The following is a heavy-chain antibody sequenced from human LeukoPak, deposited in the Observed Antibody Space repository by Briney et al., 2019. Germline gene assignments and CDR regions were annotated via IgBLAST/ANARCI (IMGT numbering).Heavy chain of an antibody. V-gene: IGHV5-51*01. J-gene: IGHJ6*03. Sequence: GESLKISCKGSGYSFTSYWIGWVRQMPGKGLEWMGIIYPGDSDTRYSPSFQGQVTISADKSISTAYLQWSSLKASDTAMYYCARLTGDYYGSGSYYKVSYYYYYMDVWGKGTTVTVSS. D-gene: IGHD3-10*01. CDR2: IYPGDSDT. CDR3: ARLTGDYYGSGSYYKVSYYYYYMDV. CDR1: GYSFTSYW.